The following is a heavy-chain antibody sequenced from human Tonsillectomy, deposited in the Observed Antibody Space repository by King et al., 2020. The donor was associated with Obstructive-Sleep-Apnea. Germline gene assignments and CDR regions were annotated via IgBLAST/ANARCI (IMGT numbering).Heavy chain of an antibody. V-gene: IGHV3-9*01. CDR1: GFTFDDYA. J-gene: IGHJ6*02. CDR2: ITWNDGGI. CDR3: ARDKFPKGYFAFYGMDV. D-gene: IGHD2/OR15-2a*01. Sequence: VQLVESGGGLVQPGRSLRLSCAVSGFTFDDYAMHWVRQAPGKDLEWVSGITWNDGGIGYADSVRGRFTISRDNAKNSLYLRMNSLRAEDTALYYCARDKFPKGYFAFYGMDVWGHGTTVTVSS.